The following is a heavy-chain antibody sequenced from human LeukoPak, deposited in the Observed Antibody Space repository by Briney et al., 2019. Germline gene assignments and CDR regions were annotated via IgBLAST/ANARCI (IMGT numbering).Heavy chain of an antibody. CDR1: GGSISSSNYY. CDR3: ARQHPYGGNSFDP. D-gene: IGHD4-23*01. J-gene: IGHJ5*02. CDR2: ISYSGST. Sequence: SETLSLTCTVSGGSISSSNYYWGWIRQPPGKGLEWIGSISYSGSTYYNPSLKSRVTISVDTSKNQFSLKLSSVTATDTAVYYCARQHPYGGNSFDPWGQGTLVIVSS. V-gene: IGHV4-39*01.